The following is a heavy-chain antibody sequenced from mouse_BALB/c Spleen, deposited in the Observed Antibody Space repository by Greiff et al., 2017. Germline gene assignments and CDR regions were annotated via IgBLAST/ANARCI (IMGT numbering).Heavy chain of an antibody. CDR3: ARFYRYDEGGFDY. J-gene: IGHJ2*01. CDR1: GYSFTSYW. Sequence: QVQLQQSGPQLVRPGASVKISCKASGYSFTSYWMHWVKQRPGQGLEWIGMIDPSDSETRLNQKFKDKATLTVDKSSSTAYMQLSSPTSEDSAVYYCARFYRYDEGGFDYWGQGTTLTVSS. D-gene: IGHD2-14*01. CDR2: IDPSDSET. V-gene: IGHV1S127*01.